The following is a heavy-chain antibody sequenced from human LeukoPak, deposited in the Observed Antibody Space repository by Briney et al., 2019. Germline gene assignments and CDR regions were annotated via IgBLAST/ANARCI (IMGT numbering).Heavy chain of an antibody. CDR3: ARMDMDIAMVTNYLDH. Sequence: ASVKISCKASGYTFTSHYMHWVRQAPGQGLEWMGVIHPSGSSTNYAQKFQGRVTMTKDTSTSTVYIELNSLRSKDTAVYYCARMDMDIAMVTNYLDHWGQGTLVTVSS. CDR1: GYTFTSHY. J-gene: IGHJ4*02. V-gene: IGHV1-46*01. D-gene: IGHD5-18*01. CDR2: IHPSGSST.